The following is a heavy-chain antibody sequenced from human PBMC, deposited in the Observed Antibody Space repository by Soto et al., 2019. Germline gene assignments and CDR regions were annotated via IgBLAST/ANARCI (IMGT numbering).Heavy chain of an antibody. Sequence: QVQLVQSGAELKKPGASVKVSCKASGYTFSNYDMNWVRQATGQGPEWIGWVNPNNGDTGYAQKLQGRVTLTTDIATTTAYMEPPSLRSEEASMYYWAKVSSKGSVIDFDYWCQGTLISVSS. CDR3: AKVSSKGSVIDFDY. D-gene: IGHD3-22*01. J-gene: IGHJ4*02. CDR1: GYTFSNYD. CDR2: VNPNNGDT. V-gene: IGHV1-8*01.